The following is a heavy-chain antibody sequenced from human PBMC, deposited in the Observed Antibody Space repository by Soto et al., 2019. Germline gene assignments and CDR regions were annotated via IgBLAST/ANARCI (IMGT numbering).Heavy chain of an antibody. Sequence: GGSLRLSCAASGSTFSSYAMSGVRQAPGKGLEWVSAISGSGGSTYYADSVKGRFTISRDNSKNTLYLQMNSLRAEDTAVYYCAKTGGYDLVGYFDHWGQGTLVTVSS. D-gene: IGHD5-12*01. J-gene: IGHJ4*02. V-gene: IGHV3-23*01. CDR3: AKTGGYDLVGYFDH. CDR1: GSTFSSYA. CDR2: ISGSGGST.